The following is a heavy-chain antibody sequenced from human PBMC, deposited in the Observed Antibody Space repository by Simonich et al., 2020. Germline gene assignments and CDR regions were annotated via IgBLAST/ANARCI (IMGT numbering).Heavy chain of an antibody. J-gene: IGHJ3*02. CDR2: ISAYNGNK. CDR3: ARSTTGTTAFDI. D-gene: IGHD1-1*01. CDR1: GYTFTSYG. Sequence: QVQLVQSGAEVKKPGASVKVSCKASGYTFTSYGSSWVRQAPEQGLEWMGGISAYNGNKNIAKKHQGRVTMTTDTSTSTAYMELRSLRSDDTAVYYCARSTTGTTAFDIWGQGTMVTVSS. V-gene: IGHV1-18*01.